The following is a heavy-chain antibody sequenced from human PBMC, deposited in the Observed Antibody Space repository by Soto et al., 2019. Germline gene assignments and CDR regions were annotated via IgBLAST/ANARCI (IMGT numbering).Heavy chain of an antibody. J-gene: IGHJ4*02. CDR3: ARAYYYGSSGYHLDY. D-gene: IGHD3-22*01. V-gene: IGHV1-46*01. CDR2: INPSGGST. CDR1: GYPFTNFY. Sequence: QVQVAQSGAEVKRPGASVKVSCWASGYPFTNFYIHWVRQAPGQGLEWMGIINPSGGSTAYAQKLLVRVTMTRDTSTSTVYMEVSSLRSEDTAVYYCARAYYYGSSGYHLDYWGQGTLVTVSS.